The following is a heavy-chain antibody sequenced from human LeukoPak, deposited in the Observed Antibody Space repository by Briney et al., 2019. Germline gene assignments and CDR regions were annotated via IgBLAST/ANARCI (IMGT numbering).Heavy chain of an antibody. CDR1: GFTFSSYA. CDR2: ISGSGGST. J-gene: IGHJ4*02. Sequence: GGSLRLSCAAFGFTFSSYAMSWVRQAPGKGLEWVSAISGSGGSTYYADSVKSRFTISRDNSKNTLYLQMNSLRAEDTAVYYCAKYRKRGYSGYGFDYWGQGTLVTVSS. D-gene: IGHD5-12*01. V-gene: IGHV3-23*01. CDR3: AKYRKRGYSGYGFDY.